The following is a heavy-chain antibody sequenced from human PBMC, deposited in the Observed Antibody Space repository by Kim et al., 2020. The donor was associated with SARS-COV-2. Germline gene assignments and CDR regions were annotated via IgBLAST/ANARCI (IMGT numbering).Heavy chain of an antibody. J-gene: IGHJ4*02. CDR2: IYHSGTT. CDR1: GGSISSGAYS. CDR3: ARRGDSYGPSFDY. Sequence: SKTLSLTCAVSGGSISSGAYSWSWIRQPPGKGLEWIGYIYHSGTTYYNPSLRSRVTISMDRSKNQFSLKLNSVTAADTAVYYCARRGDSYGPSFDYWGQGTLVTVSS. V-gene: IGHV4-30-2*01. D-gene: IGHD5-18*01.